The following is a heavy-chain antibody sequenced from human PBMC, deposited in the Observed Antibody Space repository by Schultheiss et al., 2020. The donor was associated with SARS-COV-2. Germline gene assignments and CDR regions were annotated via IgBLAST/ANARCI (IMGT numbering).Heavy chain of an antibody. CDR3: ASTSDIVVAVATT. J-gene: IGHJ1*01. V-gene: IGHV4-34*01. CDR2: INHSGST. D-gene: IGHD2-15*01. Sequence: SQTLSLTCAVYGGSFSDYSWSWIRQPPGKGLEWIGEINHSGSTKYNPSLKSRVTISVDTSKNQFSLKLSSVTAADTAVYYCASTSDIVVAVATTWGQGTLVTVSS. CDR1: GGSFSDYS.